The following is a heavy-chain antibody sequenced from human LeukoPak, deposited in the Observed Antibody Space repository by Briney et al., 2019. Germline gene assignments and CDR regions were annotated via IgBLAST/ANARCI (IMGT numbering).Heavy chain of an antibody. V-gene: IGHV3-30-3*01. CDR3: ARPQWELGIGAFDI. CDR1: GLTFSSYA. J-gene: IGHJ3*02. CDR2: ISYDGSNK. D-gene: IGHD1-26*01. Sequence: SGGSVRLSCGASGLTFSSYAMHGLRQAPGKGLEGVAVISYDGSNKYYADSVKGRFTISRDNSKNSLYLQMNSLRAEDTAVYYCARPQWELGIGAFDIWGQGTMVTVSS.